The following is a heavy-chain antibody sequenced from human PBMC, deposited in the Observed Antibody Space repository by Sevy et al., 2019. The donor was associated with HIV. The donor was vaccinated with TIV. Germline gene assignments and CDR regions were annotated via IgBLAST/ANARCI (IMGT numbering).Heavy chain of an antibody. Sequence: GGSLRLSCAASGFTFSDYYMSWIRQAPGKGVEWVSYISSSGSTIYYADSVKGRFTISRDNAKNSLYLQMNSLRAEDTAVYYCARGGSSSWYRDYGMDVWGQGTTVTVSS. CDR1: GFTFSDYY. CDR2: ISSSGSTI. V-gene: IGHV3-11*01. D-gene: IGHD6-13*01. CDR3: ARGGSSSWYRDYGMDV. J-gene: IGHJ6*02.